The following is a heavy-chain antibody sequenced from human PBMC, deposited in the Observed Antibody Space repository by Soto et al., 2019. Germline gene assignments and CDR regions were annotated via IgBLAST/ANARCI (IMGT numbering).Heavy chain of an antibody. CDR2: ITDTGGDA. CDR3: ARGSTGSYPGSRIFDF. Sequence: LRLSCVASGLTFGSRAMSWVRQAPGEGLQWVSTITDTGGDAKYADSVRGRFVISRDNSKKTLYLQMTSLTAEDSAMYFCARGSTGSYPGSRIFDFWGRGTLVTVSS. D-gene: IGHD3-10*01. CDR1: GLTFGSRA. V-gene: IGHV3-23*01. J-gene: IGHJ4*02.